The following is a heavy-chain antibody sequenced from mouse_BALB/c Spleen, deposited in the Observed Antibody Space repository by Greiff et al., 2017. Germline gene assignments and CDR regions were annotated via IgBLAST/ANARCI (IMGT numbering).Heavy chain of an antibody. Sequence: EVQLHQSGAELVKPGASVKLSCTASGFNIKDTYMHWVKQRPEQGLEWIGRIDPANGNTKYDPKFQGKATITADKSSNTAYLQLSSLTSEDTAVYYCARSYYYGSSSWYVDVWGAGTTVTVSS. D-gene: IGHD1-1*01. V-gene: IGHV14-3*02. CDR2: IDPANGNT. J-gene: IGHJ1*01. CDR3: ARSYYYGSSSWYVDV. CDR1: GFNIKDTY.